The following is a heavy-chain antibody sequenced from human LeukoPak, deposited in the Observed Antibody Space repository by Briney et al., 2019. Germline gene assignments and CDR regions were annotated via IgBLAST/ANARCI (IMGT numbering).Heavy chain of an antibody. J-gene: IGHJ4*02. CDR2: IYYSGST. CDR1: GGSISSYY. D-gene: IGHD2-15*01. V-gene: IGHV4-59*01. Sequence: SETLSLTCTVSGGSISSYYWSWIRQPPGKGLEWIGYIYYSGSTNYNPSLKSRATISVDTSKNQFSLKLSSVTAADTAVYYCARGGKREMATILYYWGQGTLVTVSS. CDR3: ARGGKREMATILYY.